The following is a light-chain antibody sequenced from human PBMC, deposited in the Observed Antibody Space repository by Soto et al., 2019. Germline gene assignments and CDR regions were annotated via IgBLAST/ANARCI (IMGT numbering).Light chain of an antibody. CDR2: GAS. CDR3: QQYGGSFRV. CDR1: QSVSSN. J-gene: IGKJ3*01. Sequence: EIVMTQSPATLSVSPGERATLSCRASQSVSSNLSWYQQKPGQAPRLLIYGASTRATGIPARFSGSGSGTDFTLTISRLEPEDFAVYYCQQYGGSFRVFGPGTKVDIK. V-gene: IGKV3-15*01.